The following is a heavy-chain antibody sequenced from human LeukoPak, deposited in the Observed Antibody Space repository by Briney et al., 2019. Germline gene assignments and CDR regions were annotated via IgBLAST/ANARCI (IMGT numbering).Heavy chain of an antibody. CDR1: GFTFSSYW. J-gene: IGHJ4*02. Sequence: PGGSLRLSCAASGFTFSSYWMHWVRQAPGKGLEWVSSISSSSSYIYYADSVKGRFTISRDNAKNSLYLQMNSLRAEDTAVYYCAREIWNDVDYWGQGTLVTVSS. CDR2: ISSSSSYI. V-gene: IGHV3-21*01. CDR3: AREIWNDVDY. D-gene: IGHD1-1*01.